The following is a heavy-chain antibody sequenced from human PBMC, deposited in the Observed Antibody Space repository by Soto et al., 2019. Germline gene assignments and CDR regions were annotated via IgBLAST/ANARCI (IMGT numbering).Heavy chain of an antibody. CDR3: ASSFYGAGSYCLDY. J-gene: IGHJ4*02. D-gene: IGHD3-10*01. Sequence: QVQLQESGPGQVKASQTLSLTCTVSGVSRSSGGYYWSWIRQHPGKGLEWLGYIYYSGSTYYNPSLKSRVIISVDTSKNQFSLKLSSVTAADTAVYNCASSFYGAGSYCLDYWGQGTLVTVSS. CDR2: IYYSGST. CDR1: GVSRSSGGYY. V-gene: IGHV4-31*03.